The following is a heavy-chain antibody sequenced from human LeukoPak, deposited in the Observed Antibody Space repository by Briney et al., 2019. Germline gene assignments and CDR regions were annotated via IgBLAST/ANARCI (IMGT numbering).Heavy chain of an antibody. Sequence: SETLSLTCTVSGGSVSSGSYYWSWIRQPPGKGLEWIGYIYYSGSTNYNPSLKSRVTISVDTSKNQFSLKLSSVTAADTAVYYCASVFTMVRGVIPWSQGTLVTVSS. D-gene: IGHD3-10*01. CDR1: GGSVSSGSYY. J-gene: IGHJ4*02. V-gene: IGHV4-61*01. CDR2: IYYSGST. CDR3: ASVFTMVRGVIP.